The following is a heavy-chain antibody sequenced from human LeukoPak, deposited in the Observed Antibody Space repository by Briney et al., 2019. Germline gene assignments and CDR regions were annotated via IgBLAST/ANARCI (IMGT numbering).Heavy chain of an antibody. CDR1: GGSISSGDYY. CDR3: AREGLSGYTPNYFDY. CDR2: IYYSGST. D-gene: IGHD3-22*01. Sequence: SQTLSLTCTVSGGSISSGDYYWSWIRQPPGKGLEWIGYIYYSGSTYYNPSLKSRVTISVDTSKNQFSLKLSSVTAADTAVYYCAREGLSGYTPNYFDYWGQGTLVTVSS. J-gene: IGHJ4*02. V-gene: IGHV4-30-4*08.